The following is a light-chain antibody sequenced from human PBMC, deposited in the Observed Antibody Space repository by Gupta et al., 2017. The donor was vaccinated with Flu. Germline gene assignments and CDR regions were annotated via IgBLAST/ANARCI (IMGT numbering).Light chain of an antibody. CDR3: CAFTRSDTFM. Sequence: QSVLTQPASVSGSPGQSITISCTGLSSDVGIYNLVSWYQQRPGKAPRVIIYESTERPSGVSSRFSGSRSGNTASLTISGLQAEDEADYYCCAFTRSDTFMFGGGAHLKVL. CDR1: SSDVGIYNL. J-gene: IGLJ3*02. CDR2: EST. V-gene: IGLV2-23*02.